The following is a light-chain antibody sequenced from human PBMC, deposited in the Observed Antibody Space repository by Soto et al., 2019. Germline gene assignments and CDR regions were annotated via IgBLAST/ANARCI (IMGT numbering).Light chain of an antibody. CDR3: SSYTSRSSSAYV. V-gene: IGLV2-14*01. CDR2: EVS. J-gene: IGLJ1*01. Sequence: QSVLTQPASVSGSPGQSITISCTGTSSDVGGYNYVSWYQQHPGKAPKLMIYEVSNRPSGVSNRFSGSKSGNTASLTISGLQAEDEADYYCSSYTSRSSSAYVFGSGTKLTVL. CDR1: SSDVGGYNY.